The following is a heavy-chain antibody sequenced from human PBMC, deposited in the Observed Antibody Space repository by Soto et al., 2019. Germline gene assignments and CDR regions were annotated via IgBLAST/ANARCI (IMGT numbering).Heavy chain of an antibody. D-gene: IGHD2-2*01. CDR3: AKDRDIVVVPAALGGMDV. CDR1: GFTFSSYG. Sequence: GSLRLSCAASGFTFSSYGMHWVRQAPGKGLEWVAVISYDGSNKYYADSVKGRFTISRDNSKSTLYLQMNSLRAEDTAVYYCAKDRDIVVVPAALGGMDVWGQGTTVTVSS. CDR2: ISYDGSNK. V-gene: IGHV3-30*18. J-gene: IGHJ6*02.